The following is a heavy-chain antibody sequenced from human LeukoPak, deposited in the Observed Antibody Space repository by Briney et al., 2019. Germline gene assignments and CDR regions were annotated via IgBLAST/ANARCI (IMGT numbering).Heavy chain of an antibody. J-gene: IGHJ4*02. D-gene: IGHD3-10*01. V-gene: IGHV1-69*13. CDR3: AKAPNPRLLWFGELLTSFDY. CDR2: IIPIFGTA. CDR1: GGTFSSYA. Sequence: ASVKVSCKASGGTFSSYAISWVRQAPGQGLEWMGGIIPIFGTANYAQKFQGRVTITADESTSTAYMELSSLRSEDTAVYYCAKAPNPRLLWFGELLTSFDYWGQGTLVTVSS.